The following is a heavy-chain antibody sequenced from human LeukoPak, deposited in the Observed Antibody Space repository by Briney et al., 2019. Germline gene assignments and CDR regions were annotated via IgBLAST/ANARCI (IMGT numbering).Heavy chain of an antibody. Sequence: GGSLRLSCPSSGFTLINYPMRWVRQPPGKGLEYVSTIDTSGSIAYYADSVQGRFAITRDISRNTLSLQMNSLRAEDTAIYYCARHGGTTGTTRYFQYWGQGTLVTVSS. V-gene: IGHV3-23*01. CDR2: IDTSGSIA. D-gene: IGHD1-1*01. J-gene: IGHJ1*01. CDR3: ARHGGTTGTTRYFQY. CDR1: GFTLINYP.